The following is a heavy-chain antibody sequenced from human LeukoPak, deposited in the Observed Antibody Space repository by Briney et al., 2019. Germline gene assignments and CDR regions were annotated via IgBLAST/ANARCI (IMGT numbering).Heavy chain of an antibody. J-gene: IGHJ4*02. V-gene: IGHV3-23*01. CDR2: ISGSGGST. CDR3: AKVMRGYYYDSSGYLFDY. CDR1: GFTFSKYT. D-gene: IGHD3-22*01. Sequence: GGSLRLSCVASGFTFSKYTVSWVRQAPGKGLEWVSAISGSGGSTYYADSVKGRFTISRNNSKNTLYLQMNSLRAEDTAVYYCAKVMRGYYYDSSGYLFDYWGQGTLVTVSS.